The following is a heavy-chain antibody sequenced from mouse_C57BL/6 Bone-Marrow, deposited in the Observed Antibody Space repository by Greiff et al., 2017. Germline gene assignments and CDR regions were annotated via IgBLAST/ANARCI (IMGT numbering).Heavy chain of an antibody. CDR1: GFNIKDDY. D-gene: IGHD2-2*01. J-gene: IGHJ2*01. V-gene: IGHV14-4*01. CDR2: IDPENGDT. Sequence: VQLKESGAELVRPGASVKLSCTASGFNIKDDYMHWVKQRPEQGLEWIGWIDPENGDTAYASKFQGKATITADTSSNTAYLQLSSLTSEDTAVYYCTTRSTMVTTGYYFDYWGQGTTLTVSS. CDR3: TTRSTMVTTGYYFDY.